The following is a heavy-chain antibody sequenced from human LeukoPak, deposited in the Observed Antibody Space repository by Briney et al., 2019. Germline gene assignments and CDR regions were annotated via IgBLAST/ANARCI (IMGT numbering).Heavy chain of an antibody. CDR2: IIPIFGTA. D-gene: IGHD5-18*01. J-gene: IGHJ3*02. Sequence: EASVKVSCKASGGTFSSYAISWVRQAPGQGLEWMGGIIPIFGTANYAQKFQGRVTITADKSTSTAYMELSSLRSEDTAVYYCAGTWVYTAMVHAFDIWGQGTMVTVSS. CDR1: GGTFSSYA. CDR3: AGTWVYTAMVHAFDI. V-gene: IGHV1-69*06.